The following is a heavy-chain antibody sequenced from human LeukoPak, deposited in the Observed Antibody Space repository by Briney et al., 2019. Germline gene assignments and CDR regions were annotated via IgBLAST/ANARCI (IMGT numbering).Heavy chain of an antibody. Sequence: PSETLSLTCTVSGGSISSYYWSWVRQPPGKGLEWIGYIYNSGVTNYNPSLKSRVTISVDTSKKQFSLKLSSVTAADTALYYCASGRNCGGDCEFDYWGQGTLVTVSS. CDR2: IYNSGVT. CDR3: ASGRNCGGDCEFDY. D-gene: IGHD2-21*02. CDR1: GGSISSYY. J-gene: IGHJ4*02. V-gene: IGHV4-59*01.